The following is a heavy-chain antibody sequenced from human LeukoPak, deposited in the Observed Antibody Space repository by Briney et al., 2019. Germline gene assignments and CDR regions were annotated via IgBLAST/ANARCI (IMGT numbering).Heavy chain of an antibody. Sequence: SETLSLTCTVSGGPFSSYYWSWIRQPAGKGLEWIGRIYTSGSTNYYPSLKSRVTMSVDKSKNQFPLMLSPVTTADPAVFYCVRDRASIAVAPNWFDPWGEGTLVTVSS. CDR2: IYTSGST. V-gene: IGHV4-4*07. CDR3: VRDRASIAVAPNWFDP. J-gene: IGHJ5*02. CDR1: GGPFSSYY. D-gene: IGHD6-19*01.